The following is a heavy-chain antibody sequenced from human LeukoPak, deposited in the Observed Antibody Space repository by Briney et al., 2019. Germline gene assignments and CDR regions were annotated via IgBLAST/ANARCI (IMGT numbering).Heavy chain of an antibody. CDR2: IYYSGST. Sequence: SETLSLTCTVSGGSISSYYWSWIRQPPGKGLEWIGSIYYSGSTYYNPSLKSRVTISVDTSKNQFSLKLSSVTAADTAVYYCARDRSGSYYGFDPWGQGTLVTVSS. J-gene: IGHJ5*02. CDR3: ARDRSGSYYGFDP. CDR1: GGSISSYY. D-gene: IGHD1-26*01. V-gene: IGHV4-59*12.